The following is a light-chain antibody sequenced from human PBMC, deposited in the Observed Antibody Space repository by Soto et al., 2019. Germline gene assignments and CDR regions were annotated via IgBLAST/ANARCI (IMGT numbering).Light chain of an antibody. CDR3: ETWDSNTKL. V-gene: IGLV4-60*03. J-gene: IGLJ3*02. CDR1: SGHSSYI. Sequence: QLVLTQSSSASASLGSSVKLTCTLSSGHSSYIIARHQQQPGKAPRYLMKLEGSGSYNKGSGVPDRFSGSSSGADRYLTISNLQSEDEADYYCETWDSNTKLFGEGTKLTVL. CDR2: LEGSGSY.